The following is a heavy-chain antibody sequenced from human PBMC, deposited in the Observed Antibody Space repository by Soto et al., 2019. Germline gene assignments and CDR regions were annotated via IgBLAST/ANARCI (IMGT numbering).Heavy chain of an antibody. CDR2: MNPNSGNT. CDR3: ARGVGLLWFGVEYYYGMDV. V-gene: IGHV1-8*01. Sequence: GASVKVSCKASGYTFTSYDINWVRQATGQGLEWMGWMNPNSGNTGYAQKFQGRVTMTRNTSISTAYMELSSLRSEDTAVYYCARGVGLLWFGVEYYYGMDVWGQGTTVTVSS. D-gene: IGHD3-10*01. CDR1: GYTFTSYD. J-gene: IGHJ6*02.